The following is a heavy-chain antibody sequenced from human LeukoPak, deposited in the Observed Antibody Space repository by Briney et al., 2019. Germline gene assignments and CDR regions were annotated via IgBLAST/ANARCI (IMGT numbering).Heavy chain of an antibody. CDR3: ARARITMVRGVIRSPIDY. Sequence: PGRSLCPSCAASGFTLSSYAMHWVRQAAGNVLEWVAAISSDGSNKSHAESVTGRFSISRDNSKNTLYLQMNSLRAEDTAVYYCARARITMVRGVIRSPIDYWGQGTLVTVSS. CDR2: ISSDGSNK. J-gene: IGHJ4*02. D-gene: IGHD3-10*01. V-gene: IGHV3-30*04. CDR1: GFTLSSYA.